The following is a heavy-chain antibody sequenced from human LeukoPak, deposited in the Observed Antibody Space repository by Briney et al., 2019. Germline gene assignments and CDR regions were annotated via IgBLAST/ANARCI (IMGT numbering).Heavy chain of an antibody. V-gene: IGHV4-34*01. Sequence: SETLSLTCAVYGGSFSGYYWSWIRQPPGKGLEGIGEIHHSGSTNYNPSLKSRVTISVDTSKNQFSLKLSSVTAADTAVYYCARGDGYNSRRFDPWGQGTLVTVSS. CDR3: ARGDGYNSRRFDP. CDR1: GGSFSGYY. J-gene: IGHJ5*02. CDR2: IHHSGST. D-gene: IGHD5-24*01.